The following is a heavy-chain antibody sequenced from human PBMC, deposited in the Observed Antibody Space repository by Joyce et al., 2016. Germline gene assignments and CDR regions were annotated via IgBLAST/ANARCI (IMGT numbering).Heavy chain of an antibody. CDR1: GYTFTNYG. D-gene: IGHD2-21*02. CDR2: SNTYNGNT. CDR3: ARGCGGDCYWTYYN. V-gene: IGHV1-18*01. Sequence: QVQLVQSGGEVKKPGASVKVSCKASGYTFTNYGISWVRQAPGQGLEWVGWSNTYNGNTNYGQKFQGRVTMTTDTSTGTAYMELRSLRSDDTALYYCARGCGGDCYWTYYNWGQGTLVTVSS. J-gene: IGHJ4*02.